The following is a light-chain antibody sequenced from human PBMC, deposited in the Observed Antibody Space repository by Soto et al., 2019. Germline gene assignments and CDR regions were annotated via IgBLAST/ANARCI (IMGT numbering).Light chain of an antibody. J-gene: IGKJ2*01. Sequence: DIQMTQSPSSLSASVGERVTITCRASQSITNYLSWYQQKPGKAPKLLIYAASSLQSGVPSRYSASGSGTDFTLTIRSLQPEDLATYYCQQSYRTPYTFGRGTKLEIK. V-gene: IGKV1-39*01. CDR2: AAS. CDR1: QSITNY. CDR3: QQSYRTPYT.